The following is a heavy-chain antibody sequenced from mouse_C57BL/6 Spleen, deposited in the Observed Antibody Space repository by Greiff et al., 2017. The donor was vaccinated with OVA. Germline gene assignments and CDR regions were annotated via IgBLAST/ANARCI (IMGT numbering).Heavy chain of an antibody. CDR1: GFSFTSYG. D-gene: IGHD2-2*01. J-gene: IGHJ4*01. CDR2: IWSDGST. Sequence: VQLVESGPGLVAPSQSLSITCTVSGFSFTSYGVHWVRQPPGKGLEWLVVIWSDGSTTYNSALKSRLGISKDNSKSQVFLKMNSLQTDDTARYYCARQGRGNDEAMDYWGQGTSVTVSS. V-gene: IGHV2-6-1*01. CDR3: ARQGRGNDEAMDY.